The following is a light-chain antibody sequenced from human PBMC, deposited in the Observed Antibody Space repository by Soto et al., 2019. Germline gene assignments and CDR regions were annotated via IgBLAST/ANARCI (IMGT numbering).Light chain of an antibody. CDR2: KVS. Sequence: DVVLTQSPFSLPVTLGQPTSISCRSSQSLLYSDGNTYLNWFHQRPGQSPRRLIYKVSNRDSGVPDSFSGSGSGTDFTLKISRVEAEDVGVYYCMQGTHWPLTFGGGTKVEIK. CDR3: MQGTHWPLT. J-gene: IGKJ4*01. CDR1: QSLLYSDGNTY. V-gene: IGKV2-30*01.